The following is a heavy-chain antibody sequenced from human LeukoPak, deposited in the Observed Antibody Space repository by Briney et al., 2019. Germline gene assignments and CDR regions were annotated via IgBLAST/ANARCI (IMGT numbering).Heavy chain of an antibody. V-gene: IGHV3-7*01. CDR2: INQDGSEE. CDR1: GFTFSNYW. CDR3: VRDGGVSGYDLLDY. Sequence: GGSLRLSCAASGFTFSNYWMTWVRQAPGKGLEWVAHINQDGSEEHYMDSAKARFTISRDNAKNSLSLQMNSLRAEDTAVYYCVRDGGVSGYDLLDYWGQGTLVTVSA. D-gene: IGHD5-12*01. J-gene: IGHJ4*02.